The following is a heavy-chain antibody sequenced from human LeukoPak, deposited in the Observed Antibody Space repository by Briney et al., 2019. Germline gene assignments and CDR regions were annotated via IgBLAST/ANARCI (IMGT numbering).Heavy chain of an antibody. CDR1: GGSFSGYY. D-gene: IGHD4-17*01. Sequence: SETLSLTCAVYGGSFSGYYWSWIRQPPGKGLEWIGEINHSGSTNYNPSLKSRVTISVDTSKNQFSLKLSSVTAADTAVYYCARDGDYGDYAFDIWGQGTMVTVSS. V-gene: IGHV4-34*01. CDR2: INHSGST. CDR3: ARDGDYGDYAFDI. J-gene: IGHJ3*02.